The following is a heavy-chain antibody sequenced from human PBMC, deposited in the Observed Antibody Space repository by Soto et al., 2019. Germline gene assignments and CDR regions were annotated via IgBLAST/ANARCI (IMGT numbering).Heavy chain of an antibody. CDR2: INPNGAST. V-gene: IGHV1-46*01. CDR3: SVCRLETYAFDI. D-gene: IGHD3-16*01. J-gene: IGHJ3*02. CDR1: GDTFTSHY. Sequence: ASVKVSCKASGDTFTSHYMYWVRQAPGQGLEWMGIINPNGASTNYAQKFQGRVTMTRDTSTSKGYMELSSLRSEDTAMYFCSVCRLETYAFDIWGQGTMVTVSS.